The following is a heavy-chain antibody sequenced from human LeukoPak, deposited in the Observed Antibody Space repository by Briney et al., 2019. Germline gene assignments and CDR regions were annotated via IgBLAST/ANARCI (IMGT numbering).Heavy chain of an antibody. V-gene: IGHV3-48*01. D-gene: IGHD5-18*01. CDR2: ISSGSSTI. CDR3: GNLDTPMGY. CDR1: GFTFSSYT. J-gene: IGHJ4*02. Sequence: GGSLRLSCAASGFTFSSYTMNWVRQAPGKGLEWVSFISSGSSTIYYADSVKGRFTMSRDNAKNTLYLQMNSLRAEDTAVYYCGNLDTPMGYWGQGTLVTVSS.